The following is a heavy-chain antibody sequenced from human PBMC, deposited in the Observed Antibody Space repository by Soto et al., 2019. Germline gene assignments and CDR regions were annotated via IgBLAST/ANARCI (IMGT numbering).Heavy chain of an antibody. V-gene: IGHV1-18*01. J-gene: IGHJ5*02. CDR3: ARDSDCGGDCYYNWFDP. Sequence: ASVKVSCKASGYAFTSYGISWVRQAPGQGLEWMGWISAYNGNTNYAQKLQGRVTMTTDTSTSTAYMELRSLRSDDTAVYYCARDSDCGGDCYYNWFDPWGQGTLVTVSS. CDR1: GYAFTSYG. CDR2: ISAYNGNT. D-gene: IGHD2-21*01.